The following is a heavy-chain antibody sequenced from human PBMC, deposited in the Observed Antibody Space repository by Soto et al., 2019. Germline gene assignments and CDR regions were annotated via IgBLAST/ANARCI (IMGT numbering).Heavy chain of an antibody. Sequence: GGSLRLSCAASGFTFSSYAMSWVRQAPGKGLEWVSGISGSGGITYYADSVKGRFTISRDNSKNTLYLQLNSLRAEDTAVYFCARASPRGRYFDWLIFPLGHWGQGTLVTVSS. CDR3: ARASPRGRYFDWLIFPLGH. J-gene: IGHJ4*02. V-gene: IGHV3-23*01. CDR2: ISGSGGIT. CDR1: GFTFSSYA. D-gene: IGHD3-9*01.